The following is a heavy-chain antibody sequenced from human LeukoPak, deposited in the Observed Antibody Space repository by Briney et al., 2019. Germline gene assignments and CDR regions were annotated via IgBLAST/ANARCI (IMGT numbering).Heavy chain of an antibody. J-gene: IGHJ4*02. CDR3: ARGASIIDYDYVWGSYRYTRVFDY. Sequence: PGGSLRLSCAASGFTFSSYSMNWVRQAPGKGLEWVSSISSSSSYIYYADSVKGRFTISRDNAKNSLYLQMNSLRAEDTAVYYCARGASIIDYDYVWGSYRYTRVFDYWGQGTLVTVSS. D-gene: IGHD3-16*02. V-gene: IGHV3-21*01. CDR1: GFTFSSYS. CDR2: ISSSSSYI.